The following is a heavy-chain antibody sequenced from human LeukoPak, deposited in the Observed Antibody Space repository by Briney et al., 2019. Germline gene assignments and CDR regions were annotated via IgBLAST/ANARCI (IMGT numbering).Heavy chain of an antibody. CDR3: AKDRSVVVVPRPDY. CDR2: ISGSGGST. D-gene: IGHD3-22*01. V-gene: IGHV3-23*01. Sequence: PGGSLRLSCAASGFTFSSYAMSWVRQAPGKGLEWVSAISGSGGSTYYADFVKGRFTISRDNSKNTLYLQMNSLRAEDTAVYYCAKDRSVVVVPRPDYWGQGTLVTVSS. CDR1: GFTFSSYA. J-gene: IGHJ4*02.